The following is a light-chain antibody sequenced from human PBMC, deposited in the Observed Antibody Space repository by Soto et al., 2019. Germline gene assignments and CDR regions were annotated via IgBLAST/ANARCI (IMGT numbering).Light chain of an antibody. CDR1: STDVGGYNY. CDR2: EVT. Sequence: LAQPSSVSGSPGQSITISYTGTSTDVGGYNYVSWYQHHSGKAPKLLIYEVTNRPSGISDRFSGSKSVNTASLTISGLQAEDESDYYCGSYSSTDTPFVFGTGTKVTVL. V-gene: IGLV2-14*01. CDR3: GSYSSTDTPFV. J-gene: IGLJ1*01.